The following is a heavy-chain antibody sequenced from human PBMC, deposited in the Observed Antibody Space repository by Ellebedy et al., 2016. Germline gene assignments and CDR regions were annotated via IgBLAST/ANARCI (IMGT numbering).Heavy chain of an antibody. CDR1: GFTFSSYW. D-gene: IGHD5-18*01. CDR2: IKQDGSEK. J-gene: IGHJ4*02. Sequence: GGSLRLSCAASGFTFSSYWMSWVRQAPGKGLEWVANIKQDGSEKYYVDSVKGRFTISRDNAKNSLYLQMNSLRAEDTAVYYCARENSYNYGYTFDYWGQGTLVTVSS. V-gene: IGHV3-7*01. CDR3: ARENSYNYGYTFDY.